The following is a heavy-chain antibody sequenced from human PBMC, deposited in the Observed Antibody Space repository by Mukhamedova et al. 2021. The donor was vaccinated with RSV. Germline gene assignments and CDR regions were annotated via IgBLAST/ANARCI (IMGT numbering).Heavy chain of an antibody. CDR3: AKAQVATITYVGGCFDY. J-gene: IGHJ4*02. CDR2: ISWNSGSI. Sequence: VSGISWNSGSIGYADSVKGRFTISRDNAKNSLYLQMNSLRAEDTALYYCAKAQVATITYVGGCFDYWGQGTLVTVSS. D-gene: IGHD5-12*01. V-gene: IGHV3-9*01.